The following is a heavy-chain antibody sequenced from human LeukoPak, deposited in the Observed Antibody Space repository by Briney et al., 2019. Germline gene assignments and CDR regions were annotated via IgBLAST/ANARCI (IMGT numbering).Heavy chain of an antibody. Sequence: SETLSLTCAVYGGSFSGYYWSWIRQSPEKGLEWIGEINQSGNSNYNPSLKSRITISVDTSKSQISLRLSSATAADTALYFCATVRASSGHPFHYNYIHVWGKGTTVIVSS. J-gene: IGHJ6*03. CDR2: INQSGNS. CDR3: ATVRASSGHPFHYNYIHV. V-gene: IGHV4-34*01. CDR1: GGSFSGYY. D-gene: IGHD6-25*01.